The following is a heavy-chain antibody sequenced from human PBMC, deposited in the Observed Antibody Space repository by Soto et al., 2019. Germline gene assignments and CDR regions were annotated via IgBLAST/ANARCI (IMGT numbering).Heavy chain of an antibody. CDR3: SRTEGYSGYGLY. CDR2: IRSKAYGGTT. Sequence: PGGSLRLSCTGSGFTFGDYVMSWFRQAPGKGLEWVGFIRSKAYGGTTEYAASVKGRFTVSRDDSKSIAYLQMNSLKTEDTAVYYCSRTEGYSGYGLYWGQGTLVTVSS. J-gene: IGHJ4*02. D-gene: IGHD5-12*01. CDR1: GFTFGDYV. V-gene: IGHV3-49*03.